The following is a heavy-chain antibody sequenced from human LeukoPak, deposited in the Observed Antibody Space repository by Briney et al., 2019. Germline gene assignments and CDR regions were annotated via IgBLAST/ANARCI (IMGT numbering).Heavy chain of an antibody. V-gene: IGHV1-8*01. J-gene: IGHJ6*02. CDR3: ARVRAYYYGMDV. CDR1: GYTFTSND. CDR2: MNPNSGNT. Sequence: AASVTVSCNASGYTFTSNDINWVRQATGQGLEWMGWMNPNSGNTGYAQKFQGRVTMTRNTSISTAYMELSSLRSEDTAVYYCARVRAYYYGMDVWGQGTTVTVSS.